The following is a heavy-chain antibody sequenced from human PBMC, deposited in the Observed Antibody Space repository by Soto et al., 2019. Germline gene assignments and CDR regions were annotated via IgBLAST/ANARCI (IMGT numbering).Heavy chain of an antibody. Sequence: QVQLVESGGGVVQPGRSLRLSCAASGFTFSSYGMHWVRQAPGKGLEWVAVIWYDGSNKYYADSVKGRFTISRDNSKNTLYLQMNSLRAEDTAVYYCARADIVGATGNDYWGQGTLVTVSS. CDR2: IWYDGSNK. D-gene: IGHD1-26*01. J-gene: IGHJ4*02. V-gene: IGHV3-33*01. CDR1: GFTFSSYG. CDR3: ARADIVGATGNDY.